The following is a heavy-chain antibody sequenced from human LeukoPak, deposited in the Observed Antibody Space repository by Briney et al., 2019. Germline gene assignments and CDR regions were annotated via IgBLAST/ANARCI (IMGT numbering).Heavy chain of an antibody. CDR2: ISSSGSTI. D-gene: IGHD3-10*02. CDR1: GFSFSKYG. J-gene: IGHJ6*04. CDR3: AELGITMIGGV. V-gene: IGHV3-48*03. Sequence: GGSLRLSCAASGFSFSKYGMHWVRQAPGKGLEWVSYISSSGSTIYYADSVKGRFTISRDNAKNSLYLQMNSLRAEDTAVYYCAELGITMIGGVWGKGTTVTISS.